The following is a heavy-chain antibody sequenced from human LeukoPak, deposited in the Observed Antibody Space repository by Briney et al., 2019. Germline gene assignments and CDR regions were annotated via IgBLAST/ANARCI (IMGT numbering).Heavy chain of an antibody. CDR2: IYYSGST. Sequence: SETLSLTCTVSGGTISSYYWSWIRQPPGKGLEWIGYIYYSGSTNYNPSLTSRVTISVDTSKIQFSLKRSSVTAADTTVYYCARHGLYYYESSGYHDYWGQGTLVTVSS. CDR3: ARHGLYYYESSGYHDY. CDR1: GGTISSYY. J-gene: IGHJ4*02. V-gene: IGHV4-59*08. D-gene: IGHD3-22*01.